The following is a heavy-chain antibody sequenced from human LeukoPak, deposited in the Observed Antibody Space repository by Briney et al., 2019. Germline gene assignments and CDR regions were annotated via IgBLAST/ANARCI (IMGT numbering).Heavy chain of an antibody. CDR2: ISGSGGST. CDR1: GFTFNNYA. D-gene: IGHD6-25*01. Sequence: PGGSLRLSCAASGFTFNNYAMSWVRQAPGKGLEWVSTISGSGGSTYYADSVKGRFTISRDSSKNTLYLQMNSLRAEDTAVYYCAREKGYSSALDYWGQGTLVTVSS. CDR3: AREKGYSSALDY. J-gene: IGHJ4*02. V-gene: IGHV3-23*01.